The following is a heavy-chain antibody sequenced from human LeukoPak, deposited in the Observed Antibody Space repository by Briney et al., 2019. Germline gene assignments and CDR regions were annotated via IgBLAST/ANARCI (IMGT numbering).Heavy chain of an antibody. Sequence: PGRSLRLSCAASGFTFSSYAMHWVRQAPGKGLEWVAVISYDGSNKYYADSVKGRFTISRDNSKNTLYLQMNSLRAEDTAVYYCAKDSEATAAAGSDYWGQGTLVTVSS. V-gene: IGHV3-30-3*01. CDR1: GFTFSSYA. J-gene: IGHJ4*02. D-gene: IGHD6-13*01. CDR3: AKDSEATAAAGSDY. CDR2: ISYDGSNK.